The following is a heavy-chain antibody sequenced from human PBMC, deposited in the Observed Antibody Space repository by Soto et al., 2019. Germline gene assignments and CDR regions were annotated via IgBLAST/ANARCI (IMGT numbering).Heavy chain of an antibody. CDR2: IYSGGST. J-gene: IGHJ4*02. V-gene: IGHV3-66*01. CDR1: GVTGSGNP. D-gene: IGHD3-22*01. CDR3: VRDSPQRDSSGYLRNRVLGY. Sequence: GVSMRHSCAVSGVTGSGNPRSWVSQAPGKGLEWVSVIYSGGSTYYADSVKGRFTISRDNSKNTLYLQMNSLRAEDTAVYYCVRDSPQRDSSGYLRNRVLGYWGQGTRVTVSS.